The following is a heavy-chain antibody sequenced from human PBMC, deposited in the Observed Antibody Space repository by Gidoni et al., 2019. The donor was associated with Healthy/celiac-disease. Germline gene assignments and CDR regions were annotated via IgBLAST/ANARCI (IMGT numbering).Heavy chain of an antibody. J-gene: IGHJ6*03. CDR1: GGSIRSSNW. Sequence: QVQLQESGPGLVKPSGTLSLTCAVSGGSIRSSNWWSWVRQPPGKGLEWIGEIHHSGSTNYNPSLKSRVTISVDKSKNQFSLKLSSVTAADTAVYYCASTLRRSESYYYYYMDVWGKGTTVTVSS. CDR3: ASTLRRSESYYYYYMDV. V-gene: IGHV4-4*02. CDR2: IHHSGST.